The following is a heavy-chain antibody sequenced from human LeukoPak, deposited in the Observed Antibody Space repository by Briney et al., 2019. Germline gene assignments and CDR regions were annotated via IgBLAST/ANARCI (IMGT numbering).Heavy chain of an antibody. CDR3: ARGRLGFGGSYYMDV. D-gene: IGHD1-26*01. Sequence: SVKVSCKASGYTFTSYDINWVRQATGQGLEWMGGIIPIFGTANYAQKFQGRVTITTDESTSTAYMELGSLRSEDTAVYYCARGRLGFGGSYYMDVWGKGTTVTVSS. V-gene: IGHV1-69*05. CDR1: GYTFTSYD. J-gene: IGHJ6*03. CDR2: IIPIFGTA.